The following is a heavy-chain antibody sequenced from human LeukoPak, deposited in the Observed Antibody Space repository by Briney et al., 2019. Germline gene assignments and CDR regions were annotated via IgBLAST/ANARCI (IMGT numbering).Heavy chain of an antibody. Sequence: PGGSLRLSCAASGFTFSSYWMSWVRQAPGKGLEWVATIKQDGSENHYVDSVKGRFTISRDNAKNSLYLQMNSLRAEDTAVYYCAREGNSSGWYLGAFDIWGQGTMVTVSS. D-gene: IGHD6-19*01. J-gene: IGHJ3*02. CDR3: AREGNSSGWYLGAFDI. CDR1: GFTFSSYW. CDR2: IKQDGSEN. V-gene: IGHV3-7*01.